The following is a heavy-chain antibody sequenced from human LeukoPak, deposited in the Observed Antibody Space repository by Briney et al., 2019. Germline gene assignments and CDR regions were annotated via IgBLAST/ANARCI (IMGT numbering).Heavy chain of an antibody. CDR3: TTDPPGPY. V-gene: IGHV3-15*01. CDR2: SKAKTDGWAT. Sequence: KTGGSLRLSCVVSGFTFSKDWMSWVRQAPGKGLEWVGRSKAKTDGWATDYAAPVRGRLIISRDESKNTLYVQMNSLQTDDTGVYYCTTDPPGPYWGQGTLVTVSS. J-gene: IGHJ4*02. CDR1: GFTFSKDW. D-gene: IGHD1-14*01.